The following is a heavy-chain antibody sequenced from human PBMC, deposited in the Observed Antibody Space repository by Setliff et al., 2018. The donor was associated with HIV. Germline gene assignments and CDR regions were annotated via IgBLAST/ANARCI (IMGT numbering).Heavy chain of an antibody. CDR3: ARLGDNSDWRSNYFFYYFVV. CDR1: GDSLAGSRYS. J-gene: IGHJ6*03. V-gene: IGHV4-39*01. Sequence: ASETLSLTCTVSGDSLAGSRYSWGRVRQPPGQGLEWLGNLFHTGSSSFNPSLKSRRTMSVVTSTNQFSLSLISMNAADSAVYFCARLGDNSDWRSNYFFYYFVVWGKGTTVTGSS. CDR2: LFHTGSS. D-gene: IGHD3-22*01.